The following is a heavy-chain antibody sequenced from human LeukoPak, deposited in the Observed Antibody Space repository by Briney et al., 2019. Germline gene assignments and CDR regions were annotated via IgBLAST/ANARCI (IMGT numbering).Heavy chain of an antibody. V-gene: IGHV3-30-3*01. Sequence: GGSLRLSCAASGFTFSSYAMHWVRQAPGKGLEWVAVISYDGSNKYYADSVKGRFTISRDNSKNTLYLQMNSLRAEDTAVYYCARGIIAAAGNGWGQGTLVTVSS. CDR2: ISYDGSNK. D-gene: IGHD6-13*01. J-gene: IGHJ4*02. CDR1: GFTFSSYA. CDR3: ARGIIAAAGNG.